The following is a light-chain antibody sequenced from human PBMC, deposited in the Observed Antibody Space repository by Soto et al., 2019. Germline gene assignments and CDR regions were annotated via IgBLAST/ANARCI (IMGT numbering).Light chain of an antibody. CDR1: QTISSW. V-gene: IGKV1-5*03. CDR2: KAS. J-gene: IGKJ1*01. Sequence: DIEMTQFPSTLSGSVGDRVTITWRASQTISSWLAWYQQKPGKAPKLLIYKASTLKSGVPSRLSGSGYGTELTLTISSLQTDDFATYYCQHYNSYPEAFGQGTQVDIK. CDR3: QHYNSYPEA.